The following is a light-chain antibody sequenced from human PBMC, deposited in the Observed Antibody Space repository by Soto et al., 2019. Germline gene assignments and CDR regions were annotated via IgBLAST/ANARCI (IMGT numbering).Light chain of an antibody. CDR2: DVS. Sequence: QSVLTQPRSVSGSPGQSVTISCTGTSSDVGGYNYVSWYQRHPGKAPKLMIYDVSKRPSGVPDRFSGSKSGNTASLTISGLQAEDEADYYCCSYAGSYTFVVYVFGTGTKVTVL. CDR3: CSYAGSYTFVVYV. J-gene: IGLJ1*01. V-gene: IGLV2-11*01. CDR1: SSDVGGYNY.